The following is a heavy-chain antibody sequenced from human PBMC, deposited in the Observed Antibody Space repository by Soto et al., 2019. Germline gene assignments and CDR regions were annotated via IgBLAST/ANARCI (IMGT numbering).Heavy chain of an antibody. CDR1: GGSISNVGYF. Sequence: QVQLQESGPGLVKPSQTLSLTCTVSGGSISNVGYFWSWIRQPPGKGLEWIGFIYHTGTTYYNSSLRSRVSISIDTSKSQFSLKLNSVTAADTAVYYCARVMAAMKNWLDPWGQGTLVTVSP. CDR3: ARVMAAMKNWLDP. CDR2: IYHTGTT. J-gene: IGHJ5*02. D-gene: IGHD2-2*01. V-gene: IGHV4-30-4*01.